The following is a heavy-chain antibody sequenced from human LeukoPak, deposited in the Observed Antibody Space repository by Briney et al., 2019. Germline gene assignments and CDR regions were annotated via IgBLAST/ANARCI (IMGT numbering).Heavy chain of an antibody. CDR3: AKYGSGSYYQYFFDY. V-gene: IGHV3-23*01. D-gene: IGHD3-10*01. Sequence: PGGSRRLSCAASGFIFSTYAMSWVRQAPGKGLEWVSAISGRGGNTYCADSVKGRFTISRDNSKNTLYLQMNSLRAEDTAVYYCAKYGSGSYYQYFFDYWGQGTLVTVSS. CDR2: ISGRGGNT. J-gene: IGHJ4*02. CDR1: GFIFSTYA.